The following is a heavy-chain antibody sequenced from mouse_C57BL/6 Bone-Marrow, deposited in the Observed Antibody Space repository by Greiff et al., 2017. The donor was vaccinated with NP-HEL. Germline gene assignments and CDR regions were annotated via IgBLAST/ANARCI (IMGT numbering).Heavy chain of an antibody. V-gene: IGHV1-66*01. J-gene: IGHJ4*01. Sequence: VQLQQSGPALVKPGASVKISCKASGYSFTSYYIHWVKQRPGQGLEWIGWIYPGSGNTKYNEKFKGKATLTADTSSSTAYMQLSSLTSEDSAVYYCARIKYGSRRRAMDYWGQGTSVTVSS. CDR3: ARIKYGSRRRAMDY. D-gene: IGHD1-1*01. CDR2: IYPGSGNT. CDR1: GYSFTSYY.